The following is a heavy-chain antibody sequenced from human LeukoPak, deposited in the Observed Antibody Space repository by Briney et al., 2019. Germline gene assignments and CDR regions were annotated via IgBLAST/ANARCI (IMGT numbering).Heavy chain of an antibody. D-gene: IGHD2-21*01. CDR2: TYYRSKWYN. V-gene: IGHV6-1*01. Sequence: SQTLSLTCAISGDSASNIRAAWNWIRQSPSGGLEWLGRTYYRSKWYNDYALSVKSRITINPDTSKNQFSLQLKSVTPEDTAVYYCARDPTDSADFDYWGQGTLVTVSS. CDR3: ARDPTDSADFDY. CDR1: GDSASNIRAA. J-gene: IGHJ4*02.